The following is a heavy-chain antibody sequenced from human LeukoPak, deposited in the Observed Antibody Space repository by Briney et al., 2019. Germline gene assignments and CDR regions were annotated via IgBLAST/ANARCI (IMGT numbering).Heavy chain of an antibody. D-gene: IGHD6-13*01. V-gene: IGHV4-39*01. CDR2: IHYSGNT. J-gene: IGHJ4*02. CDR3: AAFRSSWYYFDY. Sequence: PSETLSLTCTVSSGSISSSNSFWGWIRQPPGKGLEWIGSIHYSGNTYYNPSLKSRVTISVDTSKNQFSLKLSSATAADTAVFYCAAFRSSWYYFDYWGQGTLVTVSS. CDR1: SGSISSSNSF.